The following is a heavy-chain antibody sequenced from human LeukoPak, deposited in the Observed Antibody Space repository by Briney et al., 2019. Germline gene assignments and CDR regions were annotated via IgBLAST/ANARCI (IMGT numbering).Heavy chain of an antibody. V-gene: IGHV3-48*03. CDR1: GFTFSSYE. J-gene: IGHJ6*04. CDR3: ARDLIVSSWYSGYYYYGMDV. CDR2: IISSGSTI. Sequence: RPGGSLRLSCAASGFTFSSYEMNWVRQAPGKGLEWVSYIISSGSTIYYADSVKGRFTISRDNAKNSLYLQMNSLRAEDTAVYYCARDLIVSSWYSGYYYYGMDVWGKGTTVTVSS. D-gene: IGHD6-13*01.